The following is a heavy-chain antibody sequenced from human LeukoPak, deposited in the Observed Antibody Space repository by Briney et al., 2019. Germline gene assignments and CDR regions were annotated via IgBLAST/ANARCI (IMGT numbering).Heavy chain of an antibody. D-gene: IGHD1-26*01. CDR3: ARDKIVGATILDY. CDR2: LRQDGGEK. Sequence: GGSLRLSCAASGFTFSSYWMSWVRQAPGKGLEWVANLRQDGGEKYYVDSVKGRFTISRDNAKNSLYLQMNSLRAEDTAVYYCARDKIVGATILDYWGQGTLVTVSS. J-gene: IGHJ4*02. V-gene: IGHV3-7*03. CDR1: GFTFSSYW.